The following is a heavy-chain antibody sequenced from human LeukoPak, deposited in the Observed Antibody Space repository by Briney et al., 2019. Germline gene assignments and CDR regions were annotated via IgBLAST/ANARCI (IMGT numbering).Heavy chain of an antibody. V-gene: IGHV3-64*01. CDR3: ARGRAPRYSSGWSAGYFDY. D-gene: IGHD6-19*01. Sequence: PGGSLRLSCAASGFTFSSYAMHWVRQAPGKGLEYVSAISSNGGCTYCANSVKGRFTISRDNSKNTLYLQMGSLRAEDMAVYYCARGRAPRYSSGWSAGYFDYWGQGTLVTVSS. CDR2: ISSNGGCT. J-gene: IGHJ4*02. CDR1: GFTFSSYA.